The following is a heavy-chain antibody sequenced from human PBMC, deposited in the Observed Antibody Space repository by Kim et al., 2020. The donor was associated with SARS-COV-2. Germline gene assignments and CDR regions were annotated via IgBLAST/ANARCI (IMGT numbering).Heavy chain of an antibody. CDR1: GYTFTSYG. Sequence: ASVKVSCKASGYTFTSYGIIWVRQAPGQGLEWMGWISAYNGNTNYAQKLQGRVTMTTDTSTGTAYMELRSLRSDDTSVYYCAIVNYYYGMDVWGQGTTVTVSS. V-gene: IGHV1-18*01. CDR2: ISAYNGNT. CDR3: AIVNYYYGMDV. J-gene: IGHJ6*02.